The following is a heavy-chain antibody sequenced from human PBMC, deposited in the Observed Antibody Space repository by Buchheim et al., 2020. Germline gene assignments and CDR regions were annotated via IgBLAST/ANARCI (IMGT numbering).Heavy chain of an antibody. V-gene: IGHV3-23*01. CDR3: VKGRGSWYVIVDL. CDR2: ISDSGSTT. J-gene: IGHJ5*02. CDR1: GFTFRNYA. Sequence: EVQLLESGGGLVQPGGSLRLSCAASGFTFRNYAMNWVRQAPGKGLEWVSAISDSGSTTYYGGSVKGRFTISRDNTKNTLYLQMNNLRVEDTAVYYCVKGRGSWYVIVDLWGQGT. D-gene: IGHD6-13*01.